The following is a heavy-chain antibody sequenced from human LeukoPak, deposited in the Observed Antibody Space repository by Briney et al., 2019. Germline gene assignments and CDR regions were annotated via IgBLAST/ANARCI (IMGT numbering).Heavy chain of an antibody. CDR3: TSGRQLGY. CDR1: GFTFSNYW. V-gene: IGHV3-7*01. Sequence: GGSLRLSCAASGFTFSNYWMSWVRQAPGKGLEWVANIKEDGSERYYVDSVKGRFAISRDNARNSLYLQMNSLRAEDTAVYYSTSGRQLGYWGQGTLVTVSS. D-gene: IGHD6-13*01. J-gene: IGHJ4*02. CDR2: IKEDGSER.